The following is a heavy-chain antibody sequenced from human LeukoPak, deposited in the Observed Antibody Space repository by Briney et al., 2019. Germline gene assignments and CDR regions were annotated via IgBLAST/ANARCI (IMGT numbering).Heavy chain of an antibody. Sequence: ASVKVSCKVSGYTLTELSMHWVRQAPGKGLEWMGGFDPEDGETIYAQKLQGRVTMTTDTSTSTAYMEVRSLRSDDTAVYYCARDPVSSSWYSAYNYYGMDVWGQGTTVTVSS. J-gene: IGHJ6*02. V-gene: IGHV1-24*01. D-gene: IGHD6-13*01. CDR2: FDPEDGET. CDR3: ARDPVSSSWYSAYNYYGMDV. CDR1: GYTLTELS.